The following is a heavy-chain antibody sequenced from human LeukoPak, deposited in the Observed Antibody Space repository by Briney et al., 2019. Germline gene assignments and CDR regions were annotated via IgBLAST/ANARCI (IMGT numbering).Heavy chain of an antibody. V-gene: IGHV4-38-2*02. CDR2: IYHSGST. Sequence: SETLSLTCTVSGYSISSGYYWGWIRHPPEKGLEWIGSIYHSGSTFYNPTLKSRVTISVDTSNNQFSLKLNPVTAADTAVYYCARVPHGETIFGVVLYWFDPWGQGTLVTVSS. D-gene: IGHD3-3*01. J-gene: IGHJ5*02. CDR1: GYSISSGYY. CDR3: ARVPHGETIFGVVLYWFDP.